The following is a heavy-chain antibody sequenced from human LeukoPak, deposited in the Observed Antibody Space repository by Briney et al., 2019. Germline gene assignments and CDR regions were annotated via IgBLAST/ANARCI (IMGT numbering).Heavy chain of an antibody. CDR2: IYHSGST. V-gene: IGHV4-38-2*01. J-gene: IGHJ4*02. CDR1: GYSISSGYY. CDR3: ARTSTYYDFWSGYRDFDF. D-gene: IGHD3-3*01. Sequence: SETLSLTCVVSGYSISSGYYWGWVRQPPGKELEWIGNIYHSGSTYKNPSLKSRVTISLDTSKNQFSLKVSSVTAADTAVYYCARTSTYYDFWSGYRDFDFWGQGTLVTVSS.